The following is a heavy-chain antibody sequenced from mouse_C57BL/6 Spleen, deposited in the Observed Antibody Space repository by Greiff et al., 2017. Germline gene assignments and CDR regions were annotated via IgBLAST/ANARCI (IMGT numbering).Heavy chain of an antibody. V-gene: IGHV1-82*01. CDR1: GYAFSSSW. J-gene: IGHJ2*01. CDR2: IYPGDGDT. Sequence: VKLVESGPELVKPGASVKISCKASGYAFSSSWMNWVKQRPGKGLEWIGRIYPGDGDTNYNGKFKGKATLTADKSSSTAYMQLSSLTSEDSAVYFCARSRLGDGYGGYYFDYWGQGTTLTVSS. CDR3: ARSRLGDGYGGYYFDY. D-gene: IGHD2-3*01.